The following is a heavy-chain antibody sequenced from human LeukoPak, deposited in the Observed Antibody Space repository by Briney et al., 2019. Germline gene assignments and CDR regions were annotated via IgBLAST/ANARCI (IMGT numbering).Heavy chain of an antibody. CDR2: INPNSGGT. D-gene: IGHD3-9*01. CDR3: ARVYYDILTGYYYYGMDV. Sequence: GASVKVSCKASGYTFTGYYMHWVRQAPGQGLEWMGWINPNSGGTNYAQKFQGRVTMTRDTSISTAYMELSRLRSDDTAVYYCARVYYDILTGYYYYGMDVWGQGTTVTVSS. J-gene: IGHJ6*02. CDR1: GYTFTGYY. V-gene: IGHV1-2*02.